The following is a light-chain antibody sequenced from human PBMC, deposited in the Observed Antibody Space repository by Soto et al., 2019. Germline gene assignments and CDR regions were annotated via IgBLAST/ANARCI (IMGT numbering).Light chain of an antibody. Sequence: DIVMTQSPDSLAVSLGERATINCKSSQSVLYSSNNKNYLAWYQQKPGQPPKLLIYWASTRESGVPDRFSGSGSATDFTLTISSLQAEDVAVYYCQQYISTPLTFGGGTKLEIK. J-gene: IGKJ4*01. CDR2: WAS. CDR1: QSVLYSSNNKNY. V-gene: IGKV4-1*01. CDR3: QQYISTPLT.